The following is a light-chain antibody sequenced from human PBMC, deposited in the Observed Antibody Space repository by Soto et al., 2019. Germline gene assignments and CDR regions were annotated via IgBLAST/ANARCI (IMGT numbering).Light chain of an antibody. J-gene: IGKJ1*01. CDR3: QQFNNYPRT. V-gene: IGKV1D-13*01. CDR2: DAS. Sequence: DRVPFLCRARHDISSALAWYQQKPGRAPKLLIYDASKLQSGVPSRFSGSGYGTDFTLTISSLQPEDFATYSCQQFNNYPRTVGQGGKVDIK. CDR1: HDISSA.